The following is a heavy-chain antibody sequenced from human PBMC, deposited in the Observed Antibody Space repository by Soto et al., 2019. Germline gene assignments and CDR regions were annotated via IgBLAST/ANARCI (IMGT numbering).Heavy chain of an antibody. V-gene: IGHV1-2*02. Sequence: ASVKVSCKASGYTFTGHYMQWVRQAPGQGLEWMGWINPNSGDTNYAQKFQGRFTISRDNAKNSLYLQMNSLRDEDTAVYYCARDRETESITIFGVVILPYGMDVWGQGTTVTVSS. J-gene: IGHJ6*02. CDR1: GYTFTGHY. CDR3: ARDRETESITIFGVVILPYGMDV. CDR2: INPNSGDT. D-gene: IGHD3-3*01.